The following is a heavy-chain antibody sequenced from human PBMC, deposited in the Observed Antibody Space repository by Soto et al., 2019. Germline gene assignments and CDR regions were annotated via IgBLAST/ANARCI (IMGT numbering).Heavy chain of an antibody. Sequence: QVQLQESGPGLVKPSETLSLTCTVSGGSISSYYWSWIQQPPGKGLEWIGFIFYSGSTSYNPSLKSRVTISTDTSEYQFSLNLNSVTAADTAVYYCASMIGDPVLSFDSWGQGTLVAVSS. D-gene: IGHD3-10*02. V-gene: IGHV4-59*01. J-gene: IGHJ5*01. CDR1: GGSISSYY. CDR2: IFYSGST. CDR3: ASMIGDPVLSFDS.